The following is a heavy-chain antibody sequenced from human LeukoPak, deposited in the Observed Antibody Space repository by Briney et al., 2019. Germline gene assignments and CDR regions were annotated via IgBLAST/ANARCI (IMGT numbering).Heavy chain of an antibody. J-gene: IGHJ3*02. CDR1: GFTFSSYS. CDR3: ARDFNQLRARDAFDI. CDR2: ITSSSSYM. V-gene: IGHV3-21*01. D-gene: IGHD2-2*01. Sequence: KAGGSLRLSCAASGFTFSSYSMNWVRQAPGKGLEWVSSITSSSSYMYYADSVKGRFTISRDNAKNSLYLQMNGLRAEDTAVYYCARDFNQLRARDAFDIWGQGTMVTVSS.